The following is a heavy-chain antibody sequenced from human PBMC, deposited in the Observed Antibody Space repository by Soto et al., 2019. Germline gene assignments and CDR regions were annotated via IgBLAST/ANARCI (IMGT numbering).Heavy chain of an antibody. V-gene: IGHV4-38-2*01. CDR3: ARLYDSSGYQHYFDY. CDR1: CYSIINGYF. Sequence: PSETLSLTCAFSCYSIINGYFWGWIRQPPGKGLEYIGSMLHSGITYYNPSLKSRVTISVDTSKNQFSLKLSSVTAADTAVYFCARLYDSSGYQHYFDYWGQGTPVTVSS. CDR2: MLHSGIT. D-gene: IGHD3-22*01. J-gene: IGHJ4*02.